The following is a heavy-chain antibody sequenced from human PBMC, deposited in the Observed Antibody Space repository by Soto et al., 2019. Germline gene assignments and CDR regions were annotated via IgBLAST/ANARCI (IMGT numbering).Heavy chain of an antibody. V-gene: IGHV3-23*01. CDR1: GFTFSSYG. CDR3: AKFSAHSMFSISSAHDY. CDR2: ITGNGGST. D-gene: IGHD6-6*01. J-gene: IGHJ4*02. Sequence: GGSLRLSCAASGFTFSSYGMSWVRQAPGKGLEWVSAITGNGGSTSYADTTRGRFTITRDNSKNTVYLQMNIVRAEDTAVYDCAKFSAHSMFSISSAHDYWGRGTRVTDSS.